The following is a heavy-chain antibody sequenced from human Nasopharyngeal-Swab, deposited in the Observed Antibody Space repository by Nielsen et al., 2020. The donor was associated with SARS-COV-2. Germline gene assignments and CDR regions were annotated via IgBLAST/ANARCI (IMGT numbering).Heavy chain of an antibody. CDR3: AKDRATSSSGWGGFDY. CDR2: ISWSSGSI. Sequence: SLKISCAASGFTFDDYAMHWVRQAPGKGLEWVSGISWSSGSIGYADSVKGRFTISRDNAKNSLYLQMNSLRAEDTALYYCAKDRATSSSGWGGFDYWGQGTLVTVSS. J-gene: IGHJ4*02. D-gene: IGHD6-19*01. CDR1: GFTFDDYA. V-gene: IGHV3-9*01.